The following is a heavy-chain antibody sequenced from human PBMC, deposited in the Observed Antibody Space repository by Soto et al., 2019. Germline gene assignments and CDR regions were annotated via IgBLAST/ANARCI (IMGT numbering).Heavy chain of an antibody. J-gene: IGHJ4*02. Sequence: QVQLVQSGAEVKKPGASVKVSCKASGFPFSIYGIPWLRQAPGRGLELMGGISASNGNTVHAQEYQGRLTMTTDTSTSTAYMELRSLRPDDTAVYYCARPQNAILTDYYTNYFDHWGQGTLVTVSS. D-gene: IGHD3-9*01. V-gene: IGHV1-18*01. CDR1: GFPFSIYG. CDR3: ARPQNAILTDYYTNYFDH. CDR2: ISASNGNT.